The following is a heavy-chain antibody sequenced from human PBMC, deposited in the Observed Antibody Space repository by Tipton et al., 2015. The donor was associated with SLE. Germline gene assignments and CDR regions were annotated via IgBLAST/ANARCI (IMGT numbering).Heavy chain of an antibody. J-gene: IGHJ4*02. D-gene: IGHD3-22*01. CDR2: ISSSSSYI. Sequence: SLRLSCAASGFTFSSYSMNWVRQAPGKGLEWVSSISSSSSYIYYADSVKGRFTISRDNAKNSLYLQMNSLRAEDTAVYYCAKTRYYYDSSGQYYFDYWGQGTLVTVSS. V-gene: IGHV3-21*01. CDR1: GFTFSSYS. CDR3: AKTRYYYDSSGQYYFDY.